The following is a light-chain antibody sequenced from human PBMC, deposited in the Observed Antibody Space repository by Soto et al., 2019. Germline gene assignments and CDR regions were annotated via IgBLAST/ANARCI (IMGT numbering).Light chain of an antibody. CDR2: DTS. CDR3: QQRNSWPLT. V-gene: IGKV3-11*01. Sequence: EILFTQAPATLSLSPGERATLSCRASQSVFTSLAWFQQKPGQAPKLLISDTSNRATGIPARFSGSGSGTDFTLTISSLEPEDFAVYYCQQRNSWPLTFGGGTKVDI. CDR1: QSVFTS. J-gene: IGKJ4*01.